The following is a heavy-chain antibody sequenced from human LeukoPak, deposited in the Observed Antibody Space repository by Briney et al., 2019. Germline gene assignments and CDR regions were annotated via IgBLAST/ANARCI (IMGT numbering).Heavy chain of an antibody. Sequence: GGSLRLSCAASGFTFSTYRMTWVRQAPGKGLEWVASINQDENHKHYVASVRGRFAISRDNAKNSLFLHVNSLRVEDTAVYYCVRSGPQGPGCYHSWGQGTLVTVSS. CDR2: INQDENHK. D-gene: IGHD2-2*01. V-gene: IGHV3-7*03. J-gene: IGHJ5*02. CDR3: VRSGPQGPGCYHS. CDR1: GFTFSTYR.